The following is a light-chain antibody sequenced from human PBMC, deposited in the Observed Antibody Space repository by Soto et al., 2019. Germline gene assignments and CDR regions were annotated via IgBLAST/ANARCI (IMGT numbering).Light chain of an antibody. CDR1: RSVSSNY. V-gene: IGKV3-20*01. Sequence: SRSVSSNYINWYXQKXGKAPRXXXFGASSRATGIPERFSVSGSGTDFTLTISSLPSEDFEVNDWQLYSSWPRTFCQGTKVDIK. CDR3: QLYSSWPRT. J-gene: IGKJ1*01. CDR2: GAS.